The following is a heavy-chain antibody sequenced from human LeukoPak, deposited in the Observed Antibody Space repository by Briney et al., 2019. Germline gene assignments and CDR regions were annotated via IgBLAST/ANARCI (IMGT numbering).Heavy chain of an antibody. J-gene: IGHJ4*02. V-gene: IGHV1-69*13. CDR3: AREGATYYYDSSGYYYFDY. D-gene: IGHD3-22*01. CDR1: GGTFSSYA. CDR2: IIPIFGTA. Sequence: LRASVKVSCKASGGTFSSYAISWVRQAPGQGLGWMGGIIPIFGTANYAQKFQGRVTITADESTSTAYMELSSLRSEDTAVYYCAREGATYYYDSSGYYYFDYWGQGTLVTVSS.